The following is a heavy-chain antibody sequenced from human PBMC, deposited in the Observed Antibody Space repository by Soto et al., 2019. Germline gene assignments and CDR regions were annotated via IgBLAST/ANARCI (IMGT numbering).Heavy chain of an antibody. J-gene: IGHJ4*02. D-gene: IGHD3-16*01. V-gene: IGHV3-21*01. Sequence: GGSLRLSCASSVFSFINYNMNWVRQAPGKGLEWVSFISSSSTYIHYADSLKGRFTISRDNAKNSLYLQMNSLRAEDTAVYYCAKGGSEGFFDYWGQGTLVTVSS. CDR1: VFSFINYN. CDR2: ISSSSTYI. CDR3: AKGGSEGFFDY.